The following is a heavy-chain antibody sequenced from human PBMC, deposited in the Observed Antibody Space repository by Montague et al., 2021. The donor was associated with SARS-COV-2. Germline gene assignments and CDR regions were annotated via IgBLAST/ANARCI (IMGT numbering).Heavy chain of an antibody. CDR3: ARAGRRLYTYGALDY. J-gene: IGHJ4*01. V-gene: IGHV4-4*07. CDR1: GASISSSY. CDR2: IYTSGTP. D-gene: IGHD5-18*01. Sequence: SETLSLTCTVSGASISSSYCGWIRQPAGKGLEWIGRIYTSGTPKSNPSLKSRVTMSLDTSKTQFSLKVNSVTVADTAMYFCARAGRRLYTYGALDYWGQGIMVTVSS.